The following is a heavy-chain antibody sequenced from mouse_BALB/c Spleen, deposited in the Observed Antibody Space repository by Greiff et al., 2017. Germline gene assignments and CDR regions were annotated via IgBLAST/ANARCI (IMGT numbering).Heavy chain of an antibody. V-gene: IGHV1S135*01. CDR1: GYAFTSYN. CDR3: ARSRGNYGAMDY. J-gene: IGHJ4*01. Sequence: EVHLVESGPELVKPGASVKVSCKASGYAFTSYNMYWVKQSHGKSLEWIGYIDPYNGGTSYNQKFKGKATLTVDKSSSTAYMHLNSLTSEDSAVYYCARSRGNYGAMDYWGQGTSVTVSS. D-gene: IGHD2-1*01. CDR2: IDPYNGGT.